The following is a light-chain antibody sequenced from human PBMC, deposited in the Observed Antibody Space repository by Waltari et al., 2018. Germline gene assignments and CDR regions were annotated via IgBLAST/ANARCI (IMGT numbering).Light chain of an antibody. V-gene: IGKV4-1*01. Sequence: SVLYSSNNKNYLAWYQQKPGQPPKLRIYRASTRESGVPDRFSGSGSGTDFTLTISSLQAEDVAVYYCQQYYSTPRTFGQGTKVEIK. CDR2: RAS. CDR1: SVLYSSNNKNY. CDR3: QQYYSTPRT. J-gene: IGKJ1*01.